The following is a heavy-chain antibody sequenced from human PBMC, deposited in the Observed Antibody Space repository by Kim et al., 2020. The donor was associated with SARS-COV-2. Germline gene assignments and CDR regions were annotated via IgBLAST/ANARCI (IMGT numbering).Heavy chain of an antibody. D-gene: IGHD1-26*01. CDR3: ARDLPGGALFDP. J-gene: IGHJ5*02. V-gene: IGHV7-4-1*02. Sequence: TYAQGFTGRFVFSLDTSVSTAYLQISSLMAEDAAVYYCARDLPGGALFDPWGQGTLVTVSS.